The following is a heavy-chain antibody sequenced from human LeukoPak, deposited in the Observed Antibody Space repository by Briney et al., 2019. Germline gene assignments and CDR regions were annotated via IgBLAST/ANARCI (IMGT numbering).Heavy chain of an antibody. J-gene: IGHJ4*02. D-gene: IGHD3-22*01. V-gene: IGHV5-51*01. CDR1: GYSFTSYW. CDR2: IYPGDSDI. Sequence: GESLKISCKGSGYSFTSYWIGWVRQMPGKGLEWLGIIYPGDSDIRYSPSFQGQVTISADKSISTAYLQWSSLEASDTAMYYCARPKPDYYDSSGPFDYWGQGTLVTVSS. CDR3: ARPKPDYYDSSGPFDY.